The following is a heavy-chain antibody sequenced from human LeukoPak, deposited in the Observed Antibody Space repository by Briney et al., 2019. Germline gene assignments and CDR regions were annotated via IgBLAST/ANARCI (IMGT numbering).Heavy chain of an antibody. Sequence: PSETLSLTCNVSGGSISNNNYFWAWIRQPPGKGLEWLGSIFYTGTAYYNPSLESPVTMSVDTSKNQFSLKLTSVMAADTAVYYCARDSGRWLQIGFDYWGQGTLVTVSS. CDR1: GGSISNNNYF. V-gene: IGHV4-39*07. D-gene: IGHD5-24*01. CDR3: ARDSGRWLQIGFDY. CDR2: IFYTGTA. J-gene: IGHJ4*02.